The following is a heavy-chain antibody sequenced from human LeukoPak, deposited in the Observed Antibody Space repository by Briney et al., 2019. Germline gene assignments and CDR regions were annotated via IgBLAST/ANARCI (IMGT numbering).Heavy chain of an antibody. CDR3: ARVKKKIGDSYNLPQGFDY. J-gene: IGHJ4*02. Sequence: SSEALSLTCTVSGDSISSYYWSWIRQPPGKGLEWIGSIYHSGSTYYNPSLKSRVTISVDTSKNQFSLKLSSVTAADTAVYYCARVKKKIGDSYNLPQGFDYWGQGTLVTVSS. V-gene: IGHV4-38-2*02. CDR1: GDSISSYY. CDR2: IYHSGST. D-gene: IGHD5-24*01.